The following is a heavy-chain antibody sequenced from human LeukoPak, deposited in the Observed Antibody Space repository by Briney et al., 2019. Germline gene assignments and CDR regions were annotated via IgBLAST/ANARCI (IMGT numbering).Heavy chain of an antibody. Sequence: GGSLRLSCAASGFNFIDYSMNWVRQAPGKGLEWISYIGISSGNTKYADSVKGRFTISRDKARNSLYLQMNSLRAEDTAVYYCARGERYCSSTSCYSLDYWGQGTLVTVSS. CDR1: GFNFIDYS. J-gene: IGHJ4*02. CDR2: IGISSGNT. V-gene: IGHV3-48*01. D-gene: IGHD2-2*02. CDR3: ARGERYCSSTSCYSLDY.